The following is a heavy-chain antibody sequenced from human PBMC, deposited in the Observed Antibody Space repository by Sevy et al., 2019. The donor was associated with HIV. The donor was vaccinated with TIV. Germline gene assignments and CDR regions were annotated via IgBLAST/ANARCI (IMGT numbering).Heavy chain of an antibody. CDR3: ARDHGYCSGSSCYSGGY. D-gene: IGHD2-15*01. V-gene: IGHV3-21*06. CDR2: SSGTGSYI. CDR1: GFTFSSYT. Sequence: GGSLRLSCSASGFTFSSYTMIWVRQAPGRGLEWVSASSGTGSYIYYADSVKDRFTISRDNAKNLLYLQMNSLRAEDTAVYYCARDHGYCSGSSCYSGGYWGQGTLVTVSS. J-gene: IGHJ4*02.